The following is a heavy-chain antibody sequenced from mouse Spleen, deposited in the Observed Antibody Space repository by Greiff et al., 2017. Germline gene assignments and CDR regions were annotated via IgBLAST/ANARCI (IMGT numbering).Heavy chain of an antibody. D-gene: IGHD3-2*01. CDR2: INPSSGYT. Sequence: QVQLKESGAELAKPGASVKLSCKASGYTFTSYWMHWVKQRPGQGLEWIGYINPSSGYTKYNQKFKDKATLTADKSSSTAYMQLSSLTYEDSAVYYCARGQLGLREGFAYWGQGTLVTVSA. J-gene: IGHJ3*01. CDR3: ARGQLGLREGFAY. V-gene: IGHV1-7*01. CDR1: GYTFTSYW.